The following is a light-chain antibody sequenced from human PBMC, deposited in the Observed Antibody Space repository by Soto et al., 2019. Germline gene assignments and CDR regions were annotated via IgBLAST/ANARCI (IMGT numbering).Light chain of an antibody. V-gene: IGKV1-8*01. CDR1: QGIRSY. CDR3: QQYYSYPQT. Sequence: AIRMTQSPSSFSASTGDRVTIACRTSQGIRSYLAWYQQKPGKAPKLLIYDASTLHAGVPSRFSGSGSGTDFTLTISCLQSEDFATYYCQQYYSYPQTFGQGTNRWIS. J-gene: IGKJ1*01. CDR2: DAS.